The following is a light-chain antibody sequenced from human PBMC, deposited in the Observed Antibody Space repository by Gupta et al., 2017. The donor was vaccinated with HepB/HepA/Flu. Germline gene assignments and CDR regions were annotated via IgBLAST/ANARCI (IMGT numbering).Light chain of an antibody. CDR3: QQEGSSPRT. V-gene: IGKV3-20*01. CDR2: GAS. CDR1: QSVSSSY. Sequence: IVLTQSPGTLSLSPGERATLSCRASQSVSSSYLAWYQQKPGQAPRLLIYGASSRATGIPDRFSGSASGTDFTLTISRLDPEDFAVYYCQQEGSSPRTFGQGTKVEIK. J-gene: IGKJ1*01.